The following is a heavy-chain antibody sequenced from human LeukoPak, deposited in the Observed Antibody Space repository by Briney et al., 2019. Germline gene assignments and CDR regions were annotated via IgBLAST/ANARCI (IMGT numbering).Heavy chain of an antibody. CDR3: ARYYDFWSGYHDY. Sequence: SETLSLTCTLSGGSISSSSYYWGWIRQPPGKGLEWIGSIYYSGSTYYNPSLKSRVTISVDTSKNQFSLKLSSVTAADTAVYYRARYYDFWSGYHDYWGQGTLVTVSS. J-gene: IGHJ4*02. CDR1: GGSISSSSYY. V-gene: IGHV4-39*01. D-gene: IGHD3-3*01. CDR2: IYYSGST.